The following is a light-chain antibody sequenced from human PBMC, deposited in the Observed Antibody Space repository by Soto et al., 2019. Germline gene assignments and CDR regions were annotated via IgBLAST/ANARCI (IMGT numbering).Light chain of an antibody. CDR3: LHYHYWLT. CDR2: GAS. J-gene: IGKJ4*01. V-gene: IGKV3-15*01. CDR1: QSISNN. Sequence: EIVLTQSPATLSLSPGERATLSCRASQSISNNFAWYQQKPGQVPRLLIYGASNRATGVSARFSGSGSGTEFTLTISRLQYEDVADYYSLHYHYWLTFGEGTKVEIK.